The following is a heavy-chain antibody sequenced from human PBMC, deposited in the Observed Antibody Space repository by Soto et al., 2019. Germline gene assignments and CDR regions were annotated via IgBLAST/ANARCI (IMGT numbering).Heavy chain of an antibody. CDR1: GFTFSSYA. J-gene: IGHJ1*01. Sequence: QVQLVESGGGVVQPGRSLRLSCAASGFTFSSYAMHWVRQAPGKGLEWVAVISYDGSNKYYADSVKGRFTISRDNSKNTLYLQMNSVRAEDTAVYYCAREGYRHWGQGTLVTVSS. V-gene: IGHV3-30-3*01. D-gene: IGHD3-16*02. CDR3: AREGYRH. CDR2: ISYDGSNK.